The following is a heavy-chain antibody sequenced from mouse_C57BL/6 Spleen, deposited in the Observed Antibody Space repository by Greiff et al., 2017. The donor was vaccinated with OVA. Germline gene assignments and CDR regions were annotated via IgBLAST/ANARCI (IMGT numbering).Heavy chain of an antibody. CDR3: ARGIYYDYVQGYAIDY. Sequence: EVQLQQSGPELVKPGASVKISCKASGYTFTDYYMNWVKQSHGKSLEWIGDINPNNGGTSYNQKFKGKATLTVDKSSSTAYMELLSLTSEDSAVYYCARGIYYDYVQGYAIDYWGQGTSVTVSS. V-gene: IGHV1-26*01. CDR2: INPNNGGT. D-gene: IGHD2-4*01. CDR1: GYTFTDYY. J-gene: IGHJ4*01.